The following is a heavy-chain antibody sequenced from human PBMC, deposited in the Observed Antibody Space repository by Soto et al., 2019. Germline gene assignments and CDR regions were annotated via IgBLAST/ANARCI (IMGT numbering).Heavy chain of an antibody. V-gene: IGHV4-59*01. CDR3: ASRKGSGSQFDY. CDR1: GGSISRYY. J-gene: IGHJ4*02. Sequence: SETLSLTCTVSGGSISRYYWSWIRQPPGKGLEWIGYIYYSGSTNYNPSLKSRVTISVDTSKNQFSLKLSSVTAADTAVYYCASRKGSGSQFDYWGQGTLVTVSS. D-gene: IGHD1-26*01. CDR2: IYYSGST.